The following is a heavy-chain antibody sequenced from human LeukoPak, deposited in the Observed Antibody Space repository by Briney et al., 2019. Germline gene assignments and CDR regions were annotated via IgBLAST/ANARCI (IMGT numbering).Heavy chain of an antibody. CDR2: IKQDASEK. CDR1: GFIFSSYW. V-gene: IGHV3-7*01. CDR3: AREGTPYSSDY. D-gene: IGHD6-13*01. J-gene: IGHJ4*02. Sequence: GGSLRLSCAASGFIFSSYWMRWVRQAPGKGLEWVANIKQDASEKNYMDSVKGRFTVSRDNAGNSLFLQMDSLRVEDTAVYYCAREGTPYSSDYWGQGTLVTVSS.